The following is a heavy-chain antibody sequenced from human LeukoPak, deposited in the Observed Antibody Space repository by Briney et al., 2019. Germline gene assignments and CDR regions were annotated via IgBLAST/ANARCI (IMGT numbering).Heavy chain of an antibody. V-gene: IGHV3-7*02. CDR3: ASLPLSYIDY. CDR2: IQQEGSEK. CDR1: GFTFSSYW. J-gene: IGHJ4*02. Sequence: GGSLRLSCAASGFTFSSYWMSWVRQAPGKGLEWVANIQQEGSEKYYVDSVKGRFTISRDNAKNLLYLQMNSLRAEDTAVYYCASLPLSYIDYWGQGTLVTVSS.